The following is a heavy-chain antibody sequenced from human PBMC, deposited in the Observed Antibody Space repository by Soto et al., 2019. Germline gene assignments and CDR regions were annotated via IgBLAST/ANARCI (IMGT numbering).Heavy chain of an antibody. CDR3: ARDQDSPPVYYMDV. CDR2: IYSGGST. CDR1: GFTVSSNY. V-gene: IGHV3-66*01. J-gene: IGHJ6*03. D-gene: IGHD2-15*01. Sequence: GGSLRLSCAASGFTVSSNYMSWVRQAPGKGLEWVSVIYSGGSTYYADSVKGRFTISRDNSKNTLYLQMNSLRAEDTAVYYCARDQDSPPVYYMDVWGKGTTVTVSS.